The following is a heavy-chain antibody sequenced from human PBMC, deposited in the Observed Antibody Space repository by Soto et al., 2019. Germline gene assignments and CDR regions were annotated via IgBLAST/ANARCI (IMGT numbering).Heavy chain of an antibody. V-gene: IGHV4-61*01. CDR3: ARGGEYCGGDCYLGW. CDR1: GGSVSSGSYY. Sequence: PSETLSLTCTVSGGSVSSGSYYWSWIRQPPGKGLEWIGYIYYSGSTNYNPSLKSRVTISVDTSKNQISLKLSSVTAADTAVYYCARGGEYCGGDCYLGWWGQGTLVTVSS. D-gene: IGHD2-21*02. CDR2: IYYSGST. J-gene: IGHJ4*02.